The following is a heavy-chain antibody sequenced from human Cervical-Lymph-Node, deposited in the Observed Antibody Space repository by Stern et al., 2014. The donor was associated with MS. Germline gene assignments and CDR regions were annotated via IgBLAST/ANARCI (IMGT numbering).Heavy chain of an antibody. Sequence: VQLVESGGGVVQPGRSLRLSWAASGFTFSSYGMHWVRQTPGKGLEWVGVIWYDGSNKYYAGSVKGRFTISRDNSENTLYLQMNSLRAEDTAVYYCARGDSSSPLEYWGQGTLVTVSS. CDR1: GFTFSSYG. CDR2: IWYDGSNK. J-gene: IGHJ4*02. CDR3: ARGDSSSPLEY. V-gene: IGHV3-33*01. D-gene: IGHD6-6*01.